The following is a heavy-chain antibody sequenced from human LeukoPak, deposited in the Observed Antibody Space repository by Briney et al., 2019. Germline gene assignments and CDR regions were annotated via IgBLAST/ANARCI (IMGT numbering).Heavy chain of an antibody. D-gene: IGHD2-15*01. CDR1: GFSFSNAW. CDR3: TRGPYCSAGTCYFIY. V-gene: IGHV3-15*01. CDR2: IKNKADGETT. J-gene: IGHJ4*02. Sequence: GGSLRLSCAAPGFSFSNAWMSWVRQAPGKGLEWVGRIKNKADGETTDYVAPVKGRFIISRDDSKDTLYLQMNSLKSEDTAVYYCTRGPYCSAGTCYFIYWGQGILVTVSS.